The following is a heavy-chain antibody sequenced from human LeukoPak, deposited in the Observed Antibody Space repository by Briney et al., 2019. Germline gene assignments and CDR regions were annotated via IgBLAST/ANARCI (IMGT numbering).Heavy chain of an antibody. CDR1: GFTFSSYS. CDR2: ISSSGSTI. Sequence: GGSLRLSCAASGFTFSSYSMNWVRQAPGKGLEWVSYISSSGSTIYYADSVKGRFTISRDNAKNSLYLQMNSLRAEDTAVYYCARATGGSWNYYYYYYGMDVWGQGTTVTVSS. CDR3: ARATGGSWNYYYYYYGMDV. V-gene: IGHV3-48*04. D-gene: IGHD2-15*01. J-gene: IGHJ6*02.